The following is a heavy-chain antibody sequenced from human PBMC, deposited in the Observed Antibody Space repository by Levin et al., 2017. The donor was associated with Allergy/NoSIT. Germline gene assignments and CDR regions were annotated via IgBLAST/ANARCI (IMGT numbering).Heavy chain of an antibody. J-gene: IGHJ4*02. D-gene: IGHD6-6*01. CDR2: ISYDGSNK. Sequence: GGSLRLSCAASGFTFSSYAMHWVRQAPGKGLEWVAVISYDGSNKYYADSVKGRFTISRDNSKNTLYLQMNSLRAEDTAVYYCARDGFHGASSGLDYWGQGTLVTVSS. CDR1: GFTFSSYA. CDR3: ARDGFHGASSGLDY. V-gene: IGHV3-30*04.